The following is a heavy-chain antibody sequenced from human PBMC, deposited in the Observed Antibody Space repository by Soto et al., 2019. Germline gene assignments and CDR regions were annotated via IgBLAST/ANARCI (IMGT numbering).Heavy chain of an antibody. CDR1: GFTFSSYG. Sequence: GGSLRLSCAASGFTFSSYGMHWVRQAPGKGLEWVAVISYDGSNKYYADSVKGRFTISRDNSKNTLYLQMNSLRAEDTAVYYCAKDPEGIQLWLRYYYYYGMDVWGQGTTVTVSS. J-gene: IGHJ6*02. D-gene: IGHD5-18*01. CDR2: ISYDGSNK. CDR3: AKDPEGIQLWLRYYYYYGMDV. V-gene: IGHV3-30*18.